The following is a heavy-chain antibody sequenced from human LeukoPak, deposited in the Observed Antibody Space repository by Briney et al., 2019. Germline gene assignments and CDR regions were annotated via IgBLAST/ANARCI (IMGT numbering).Heavy chain of an antibody. V-gene: IGHV3-23*01. D-gene: IGHD1-7*01. CDR3: ARDTTNNWNYGPGAFDI. Sequence: GGSLRLSCAASGFTFSSYAMSWVRQAPGKGLEWVSYISSSGSTIYYADSVKGRFTISRDNSKNTLYLQMNSLRSEDTAVYYCARDTTNNWNYGPGAFDIWGQGTMVTVSS. CDR1: GFTFSSYA. CDR2: ISSSGSTI. J-gene: IGHJ3*02.